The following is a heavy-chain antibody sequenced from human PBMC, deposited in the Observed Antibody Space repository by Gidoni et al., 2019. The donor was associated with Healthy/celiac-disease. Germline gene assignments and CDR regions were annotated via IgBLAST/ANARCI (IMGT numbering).Heavy chain of an antibody. D-gene: IGHD3-22*01. V-gene: IGHV4-34*01. CDR1: GGSFRCYY. CDR3: ARGRDYYDSSGPSVYFDY. J-gene: IGHJ4*02. Sequence: QVQLQQWGAGLLKPSETLSLTCAVYGGSFRCYYSSWIRQPPGKGREWIGEINHSGSTNYNPSLNIRGTISVDTSKNQFSLKLSSVTAADTAVYYCARGRDYYDSSGPSVYFDYWGQGTLVTVSS. CDR2: INHSGST.